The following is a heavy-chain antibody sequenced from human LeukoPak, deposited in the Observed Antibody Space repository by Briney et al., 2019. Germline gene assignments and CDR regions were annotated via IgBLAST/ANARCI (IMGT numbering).Heavy chain of an antibody. CDR3: ARLTAYFDL. CDR1: GATFSGYH. CDR2: ISQSGIS. Sequence: PSETLSLTCAVHGATFSGYHWSWIRQPPGKGLEWIGEISQSGISNFNPSLKSRVTMSLDTSKVQISLELNSVTAADTAVYYCARLTAYFDLWGRGTLVTVSS. J-gene: IGHJ2*01. V-gene: IGHV4-34*01.